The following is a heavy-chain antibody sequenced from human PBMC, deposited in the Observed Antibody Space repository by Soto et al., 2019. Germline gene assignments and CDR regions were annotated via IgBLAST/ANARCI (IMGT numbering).Heavy chain of an antibody. D-gene: IGHD2-2*01. CDR2: IIPISGTA. Sequence: QVQLVQSGAEVKKPGSSVKVSCKASGGTFSSYAISWVRQAPGQGLEWMGGIIPISGTANYAQKFQGRVTIPADESTSTAYMELSSLRSEDTAVYYCARSQGSSTSLEIYYYYDDGMGVWGQGTTVTVSS. CDR3: ARSQGSSTSLEIYYYYDDGMGV. CDR1: GGTFSSYA. J-gene: IGHJ6*02. V-gene: IGHV1-69*01.